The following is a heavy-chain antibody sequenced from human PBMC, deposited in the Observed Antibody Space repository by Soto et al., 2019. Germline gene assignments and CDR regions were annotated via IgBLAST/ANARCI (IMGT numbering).Heavy chain of an antibody. V-gene: IGHV4-4*07. CDR3: ARELKPYNSGWYFTLS. CDR1: GGSVSSHY. D-gene: IGHD6-19*01. CDR2: IYISGNT. Sequence: SETLSLTCSVSGGSVSSHYWSWVRQPAGKGLEWIGRIYISGNTKYNPSFKSRATMSVDTSKNQVSLRLSSVTAADTAVYYCARELKPYNSGWYFTLSWSQGTQVTVSS. J-gene: IGHJ5*02.